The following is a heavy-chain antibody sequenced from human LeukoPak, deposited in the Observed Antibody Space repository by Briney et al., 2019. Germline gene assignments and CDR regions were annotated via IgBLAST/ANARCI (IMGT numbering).Heavy chain of an antibody. D-gene: IGHD6-19*01. CDR2: ISGSGDNT. Sequence: GGSLKLACAASGFSFSSYAMSWVRQAPGKGLEWVSSISGSGDNTYYAESVKGRFTISRDNSKNTLFLQMNSLRAEDTAVFYCAKRSGYTTGWFFDFWGQGTLVTVSS. CDR1: GFSFSSYA. J-gene: IGHJ4*02. V-gene: IGHV3-23*01. CDR3: AKRSGYTTGWFFDF.